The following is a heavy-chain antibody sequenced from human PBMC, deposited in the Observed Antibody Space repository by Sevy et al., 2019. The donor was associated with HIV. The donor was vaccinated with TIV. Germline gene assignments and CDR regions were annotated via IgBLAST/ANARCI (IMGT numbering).Heavy chain of an antibody. CDR3: ESAGIGDFWSGYYGIDH. D-gene: IGHD3-3*01. V-gene: IGHV3-74*01. J-gene: IGHJ4*02. CDR2: IHTDGSSS. CDR1: GFTFRNYW. Sequence: GGSLRLSCAASGFTFRNYWMHWVRQAPGKGLVSVSYIHTDGSSSYYADYVKGRFTISRDNGQNTLYLQMNSLRAEDTAVYYCESAGIGDFWSGYYGIDHWGQGTLVTVSS.